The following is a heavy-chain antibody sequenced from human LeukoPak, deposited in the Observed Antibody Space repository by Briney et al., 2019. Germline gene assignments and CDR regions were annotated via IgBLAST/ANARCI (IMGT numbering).Heavy chain of an antibody. J-gene: IGHJ3*02. D-gene: IGHD3-10*01. CDR1: GFTFDDYG. CDR3: ARGLGGSGDDAFDI. CDR2: INWNGGST. Sequence: GGSLRLSCAASGFTFDDYGMSWVRQAPGKGLEWVSGINWNGGSTGYADSVKGRFTISRDNAKNSLYLQMNSLRAEDTALYHCARGLGGSGDDAFDIWGQGTMVTVSS. V-gene: IGHV3-20*01.